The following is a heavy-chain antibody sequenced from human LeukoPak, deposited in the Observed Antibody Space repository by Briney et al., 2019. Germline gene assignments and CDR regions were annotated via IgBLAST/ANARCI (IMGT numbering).Heavy chain of an antibody. J-gene: IGHJ6*02. CDR2: IYTSGST. Sequence: SETLSLTCTVSGGSISSYYWSWIRQPAGKGRNWIGRIYTSGSTNYNPSLKSRVTMSVDTSKNQFSLKLSSVTAADTAVYYCARDKASSGWSSYYYGMDVWGQGTTVTVSS. CDR1: GGSISSYY. CDR3: ARDKASSGWSSYYYGMDV. V-gene: IGHV4-4*07. D-gene: IGHD6-19*01.